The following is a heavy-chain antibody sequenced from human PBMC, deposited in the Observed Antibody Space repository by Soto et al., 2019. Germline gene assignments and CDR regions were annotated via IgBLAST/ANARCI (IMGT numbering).Heavy chain of an antibody. CDR3: ARVPSTWACTSTSCPFDY. V-gene: IGHV3-7*01. Sequence: GGSLRLSCAASGFTFSSYWKIWVRQAPGKGLEWVANIKQDGSEKYYVDSVKGRFTISRYNAKNSLYLKMNSLRAEHTAVYYCARVPSTWACTSTSCPFDYWGQGTLVTVSS. D-gene: IGHD2-2*01. CDR1: GFTFSSYW. J-gene: IGHJ4*02. CDR2: IKQDGSEK.